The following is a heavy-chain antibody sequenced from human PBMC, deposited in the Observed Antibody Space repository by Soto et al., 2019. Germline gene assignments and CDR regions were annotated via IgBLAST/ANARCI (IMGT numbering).Heavy chain of an antibody. V-gene: IGHV3-33*06. CDR1: GFTFSSYG. CDR2: IWYDGSNK. D-gene: IGHD2-2*01. J-gene: IGHJ5*02. CDR3: AKGRSSTSYNWFDP. Sequence: GGSLRLSCAASGFTFSSYGMHWVRQAPGKGLEWVAVIWYDGSNKYYADSVKGRFTISRDNSKNKLYLQMNSLKAEDTAEYYCAKGRSSTSYNWFDPWGQGTLVTVSS.